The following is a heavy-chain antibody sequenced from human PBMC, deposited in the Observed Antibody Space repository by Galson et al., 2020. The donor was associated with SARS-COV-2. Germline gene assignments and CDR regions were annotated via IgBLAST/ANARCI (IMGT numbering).Heavy chain of an antibody. V-gene: IGHV3-74*01. CDR1: GFTFSSYW. Sequence: LSLTCAASGFTFSSYWMHWVRQAPGKGLVWVSRINSDGSGTAYADSVKGRFTISRDNAKNTLYLQLSSLRAEDTATYYCVRDGPSPIRYCSGDICLPIFYDSWGQGTLVAVSS. CDR3: VRDGPSPIRYCSGDICLPIFYDS. J-gene: IGHJ4*02. CDR2: INSDGSGT. D-gene: IGHD2-15*01.